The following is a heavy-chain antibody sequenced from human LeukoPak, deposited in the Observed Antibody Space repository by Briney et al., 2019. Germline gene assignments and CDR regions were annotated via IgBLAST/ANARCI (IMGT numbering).Heavy chain of an antibody. CDR2: IKQDGSEK. CDR3: AREFRSSGYYYSDAFDI. D-gene: IGHD3-22*01. CDR1: GFTFSSYW. Sequence: PGGTLRLSCAASGFTFSSYWMSWVRQAPGEGLEWVANIKQDGSEKYYVDSVKGRFTISRENAKNSLYLQMNSLRAEDTAVYYCAREFRSSGYYYSDAFDIWGQGTMVTVSS. J-gene: IGHJ3*02. V-gene: IGHV3-7*01.